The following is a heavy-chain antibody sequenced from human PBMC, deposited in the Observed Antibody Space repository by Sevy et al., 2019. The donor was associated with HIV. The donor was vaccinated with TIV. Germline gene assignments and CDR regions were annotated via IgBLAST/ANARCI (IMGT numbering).Heavy chain of an antibody. CDR3: ARHCTGSSCSHAFDI. CDR2: INHSGGT. CDR1: GGSFSGYY. V-gene: IGHV4-34*01. Sequence: SETLSLTCAVYGGSFSGYYWSWIRQPPGKGLEWIGEINHSGGTNCNPSLKSRVTISGDTSKNQFSLNLNSVTAADTAVYYCARHCTGSSCSHAFDIWGQGTMVTVSS. D-gene: IGHD2-15*01. J-gene: IGHJ3*02.